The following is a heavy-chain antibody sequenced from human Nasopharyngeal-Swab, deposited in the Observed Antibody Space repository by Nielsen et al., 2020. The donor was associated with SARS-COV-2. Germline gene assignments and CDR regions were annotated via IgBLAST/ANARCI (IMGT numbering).Heavy chain of an antibody. D-gene: IGHD2-2*01. V-gene: IGHV1-69*13. J-gene: IGHJ6*02. Sequence: SVKVSCKASGGTFSSYAISWVRQAPGQGLEWMGGIIPIFGTANYAQKFQGRVTITADESTSTAYMELSSLRSDDTAVYFCARDSTGRGYCSSTSCYDLFGKYYYYGMDVWGQGTTVTVSS. CDR2: IIPIFGTA. CDR3: ARDSTGRGYCSSTSCYDLFGKYYYYGMDV. CDR1: GGTFSSYA.